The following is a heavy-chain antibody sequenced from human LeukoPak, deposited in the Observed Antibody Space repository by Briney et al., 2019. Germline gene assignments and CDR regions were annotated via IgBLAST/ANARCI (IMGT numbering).Heavy chain of an antibody. CDR2: INHSGST. CDR1: GGSFSGYY. J-gene: IGHJ6*03. V-gene: IGHV4-34*01. Sequence: SSETLSLTCAVYGGSFSGYYWSWIRQPPGKGLEWIGEINHSGSTYYNPSLKSRVTISVDSSKDRFSLRLTSVTASDTAVYYCARVPASGLGSYYYYYMDVWGKGTTVTVSS. D-gene: IGHD2-15*01. CDR3: ARVPASGLGSYYYYYMDV.